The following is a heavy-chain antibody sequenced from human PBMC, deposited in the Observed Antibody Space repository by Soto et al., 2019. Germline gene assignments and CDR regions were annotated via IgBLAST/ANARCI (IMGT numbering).Heavy chain of an antibody. V-gene: IGHV3-33*06. Sequence: GGSLRLSCAASGFTFSSYAMHWVRQAPGKGLEWVAVIWYDGNKKYYADSVKGRFTISRSNSKNTLYLQMNSLRVEDTAVYYCAQPGGAYFDYWGQGTLVTVSS. J-gene: IGHJ4*02. CDR3: AQPGGAYFDY. CDR1: GFTFSSYA. D-gene: IGHD6-25*01. CDR2: IWYDGNKK.